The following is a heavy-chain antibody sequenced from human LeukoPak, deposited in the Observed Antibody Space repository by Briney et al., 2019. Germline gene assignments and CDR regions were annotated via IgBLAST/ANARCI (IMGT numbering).Heavy chain of an antibody. V-gene: IGHV4-34*01. CDR2: INHSGST. J-gene: IGHJ4*02. CDR1: GGSFSGYY. D-gene: IGHD6-19*01. CDR3: AIGPPLAVGSTYFNY. Sequence: SETLSLTCAVYGGSFSGYYWSWVRQPPGKGLEWIGEINHSGSTNYNPSLKSRVTISVDTSKNQFSLRLSSVTAADTAVYYGAIGPPLAVGSTYFNYWGQGTLVTVSS.